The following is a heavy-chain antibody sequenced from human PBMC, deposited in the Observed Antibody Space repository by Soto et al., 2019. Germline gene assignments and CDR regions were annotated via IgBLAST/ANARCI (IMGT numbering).Heavy chain of an antibody. D-gene: IGHD2-2*01. CDR2: IYYSGST. CDR3: ARHAGGDIVVVRWFDP. V-gene: IGHV4-39*01. Sequence: QLQLQESGPGLVKPSETLSLTCTVSGGSISSSSYYWGWIRQPPGKGLEWIGSIYYSGSTYYNPSLKSRVTISVDTSKNQFSLKLSSVTAADTAVYYCARHAGGDIVVVRWFDPWGQGTLVTVSS. CDR1: GGSISSSSYY. J-gene: IGHJ5*02.